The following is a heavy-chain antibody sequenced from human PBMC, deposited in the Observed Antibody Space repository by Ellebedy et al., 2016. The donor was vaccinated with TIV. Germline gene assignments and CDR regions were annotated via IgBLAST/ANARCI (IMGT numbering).Heavy chain of an antibody. CDR1: GFSFRTYA. D-gene: IGHD3-3*01. V-gene: IGHV3-23*01. CDR3: AGAILKAY. CDR2: IVGSGA. Sequence: GESLKISCAASGFSFRTYAMAWVRQAPGKGLEWVSGIVGSGAEKYADSVKGRFTISRDNSKRTVDLQMRSVRAVDTAVYYCAGAILKAYWGQGTLVTVSS. J-gene: IGHJ4*02.